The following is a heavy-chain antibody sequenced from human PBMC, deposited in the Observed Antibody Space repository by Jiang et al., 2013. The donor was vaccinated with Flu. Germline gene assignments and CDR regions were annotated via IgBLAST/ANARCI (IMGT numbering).Heavy chain of an antibody. Sequence: LLKPSETLSLTCTVSGGSMTNYFWSWIRQPPGKGLEWIGYISYSGSTNYNPSLKGRVTISVDTSKHQFSLNLSSVTAADSAVYFCARGGRFFELFYFHPWGQGTLVTVSS. CDR2: ISYSGST. J-gene: IGHJ5*02. CDR3: ARGGRFFELFYFHP. V-gene: IGHV4-59*01. CDR1: GGSMTNYF. D-gene: IGHD2/OR15-2a*01.